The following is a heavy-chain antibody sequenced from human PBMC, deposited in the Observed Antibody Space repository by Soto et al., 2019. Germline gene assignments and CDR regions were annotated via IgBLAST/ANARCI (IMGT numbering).Heavy chain of an antibody. Sequence: PGGSLRLSCAASGFTFSSAWMNWVRQAPGEGLEWVGRIKSKRDGETTDYAAFVKGRFTISRDDSKNTLYVQMNSLKTDDTAVYYCTTGYTITWNVHHWGQGTLFPVSS. D-gene: IGHD1-1*01. CDR3: TTGYTITWNVHH. J-gene: IGHJ4*01. CDR2: IKSKRDGETT. V-gene: IGHV3-15*01. CDR1: GFTFSSAW.